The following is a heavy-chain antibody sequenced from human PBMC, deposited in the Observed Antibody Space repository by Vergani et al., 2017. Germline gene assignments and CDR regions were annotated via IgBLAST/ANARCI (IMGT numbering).Heavy chain of an antibody. CDR1: GFRFSDYG. V-gene: IGHV3-30*18. CDR2: ISYYGDTT. J-gene: IGHJ4*02. CDR3: AKFPLNITTSDRGDF. D-gene: IGHD1-1*01. Sequence: HVQMVESGGGVVQPGRSLRLSCAVSGFRFSDYGLHWVRQAPGRGLEWVALISYYGDTTYYEDSVKGRFTISRDNSKNTLFLQMHSLRVEDTALYYCAKFPLNITTSDRGDFWVRGSVVTVSS.